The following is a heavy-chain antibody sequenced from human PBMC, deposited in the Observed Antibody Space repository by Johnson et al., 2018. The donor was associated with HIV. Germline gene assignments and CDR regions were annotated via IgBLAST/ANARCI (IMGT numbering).Heavy chain of an antibody. D-gene: IGHD3-10*01. CDR1: GFTFDDYG. CDR3: ARPPPFMGNYGSGSWWAFDI. CDR2: ISWNSDDI. Sequence: VQLVESGGGVVRPGGSLRLSCAASGFTFDDYGMSWVRQAPGKGLEWVAGISWNSDDIDYADSVKGRFTISRDNAKNSLYLQMNSLRAEDTAVYYCARPPPFMGNYGSGSWWAFDIWGQGTMVTVSS. J-gene: IGHJ3*02. V-gene: IGHV3-20*04.